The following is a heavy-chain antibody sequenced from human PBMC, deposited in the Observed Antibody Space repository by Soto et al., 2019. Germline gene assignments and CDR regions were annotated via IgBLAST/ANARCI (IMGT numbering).Heavy chain of an antibody. CDR1: GGSFSGYY. J-gene: IGHJ4*02. D-gene: IGHD3-22*01. CDR2: INHSGST. CDR3: ARGRYYDSSGFCY. Sequence: NPSETLSLTCAVYGGSFSGYYWSWIRQPPGKGLEWIGEINHSGSTNYNPSLKSRVTISVDTSKNQFSLKLSSVTAADTAVYYCARGRYYDSSGFCYWGQGTLVTVSS. V-gene: IGHV4-34*01.